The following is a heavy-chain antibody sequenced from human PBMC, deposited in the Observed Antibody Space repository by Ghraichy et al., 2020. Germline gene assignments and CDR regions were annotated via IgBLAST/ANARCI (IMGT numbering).Heavy chain of an antibody. CDR2: ISSSSTTI. Sequence: GGSLRLSCAVSGFTFNRHDMTWVCQAPGKGLEWVSYISSSSTTIYYTDSVKGRFTISRDNAKNSLYLQMNSLRDEDTAVYYCARDLASPYYGMDVWGQGTTVTVSS. V-gene: IGHV3-48*02. CDR1: GFTFNRHD. J-gene: IGHJ6*02. CDR3: ARDLASPYYGMDV.